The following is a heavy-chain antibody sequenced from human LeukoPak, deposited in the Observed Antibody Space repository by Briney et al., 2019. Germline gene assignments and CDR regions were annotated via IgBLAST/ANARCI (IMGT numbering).Heavy chain of an antibody. V-gene: IGHV3-48*04. CDR1: GFTFSNAW. CDR3: ARGAYESGADYFHY. J-gene: IGHJ4*02. D-gene: IGHD3-10*01. Sequence: GGSLRLSCGASGFTFSNAWMSWVRQAPWKGLEWVSYISSGSVTIYYADSVKGRFTISRDNAKNSLDLQMNSLRAEDTAVYYCARGAYESGADYFHYWGQGTLVTVSS. CDR2: ISSGSVTI.